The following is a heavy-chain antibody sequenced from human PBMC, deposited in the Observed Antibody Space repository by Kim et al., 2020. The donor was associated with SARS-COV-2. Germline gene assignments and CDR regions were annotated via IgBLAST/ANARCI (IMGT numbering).Heavy chain of an antibody. J-gene: IGHJ6*02. D-gene: IGHD4-17*01. Sequence: GGSLRLSCAASGFTVSSNYMSWVRHAPGKGLEWVSVIYSGGSTYYADSVKGRFTISRDNSKNTLYLQMNSLRAEDTAVYYCAREDYGDSDYYYYYGMDVWGQGTTVTVSS. CDR2: IYSGGST. CDR3: AREDYGDSDYYYYYGMDV. CDR1: GFTVSSNY. V-gene: IGHV3-53*01.